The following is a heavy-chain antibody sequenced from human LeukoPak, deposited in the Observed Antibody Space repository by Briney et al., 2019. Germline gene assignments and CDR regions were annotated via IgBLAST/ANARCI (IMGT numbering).Heavy chain of an antibody. J-gene: IGHJ4*02. CDR2: IYYSGST. Sequence: SETLSLTCTVACGSISSYYWSSIRQPPGKGMEWIGYIYYSGSTNYNPSLKSRVTISVDTSKNQFSLKLSSVTAADTAVYYCARGYCSGGSCYSFDYWGQGTLVTVSS. D-gene: IGHD2-15*01. V-gene: IGHV4-59*01. CDR1: CGSISSYY. CDR3: ARGYCSGGSCYSFDY.